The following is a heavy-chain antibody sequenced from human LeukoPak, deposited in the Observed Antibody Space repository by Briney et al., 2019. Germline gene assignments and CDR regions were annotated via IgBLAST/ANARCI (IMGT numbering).Heavy chain of an antibody. CDR1: GGSISSGGYY. CDR3: ARTPKLVYDSSGYWRLGERSYYFDY. J-gene: IGHJ4*02. D-gene: IGHD3-22*01. CDR2: IYYSGST. V-gene: IGHV4-31*03. Sequence: PSETLSLTCTVSGGSISSGGYYWSWIRQHPGKGLEWIGYIYYSGSTYYNPSLKSRVTISVDTSKNQFSLKLSSVTAADTAVYYCARTPKLVYDSSGYWRLGERSYYFDYWGQGTLVTVSS.